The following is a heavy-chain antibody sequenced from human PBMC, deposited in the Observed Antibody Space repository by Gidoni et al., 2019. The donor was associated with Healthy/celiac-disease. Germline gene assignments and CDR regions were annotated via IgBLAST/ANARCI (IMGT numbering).Heavy chain of an antibody. CDR2: IIPIFGTA. D-gene: IGHD2-2*01. CDR1: GGTFSSYA. Sequence: QVQLVQSGAAVKKPGSSVKVSCKASGGTFSSYAISWVRQAPGQGLEWMGGIIPIFGTANYAQKFQGRVTITADESTSTAYMELSSLRSEDTAVYYCARVDADCSSTSCPNFYYYYYMDVWGKGTTVTVSS. V-gene: IGHV1-69*01. CDR3: ARVDADCSSTSCPNFYYYYYMDV. J-gene: IGHJ6*03.